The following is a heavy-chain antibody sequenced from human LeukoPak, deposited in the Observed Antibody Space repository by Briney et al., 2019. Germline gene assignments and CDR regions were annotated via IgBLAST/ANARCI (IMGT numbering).Heavy chain of an antibody. CDR3: ASDRGYSYGQYGY. CDR1: GFTFSSYS. Sequence: TGGSLRLSCAASGFTFSSYSMNWVRQAPGKGLEWVSYISSSSSTIYYADSVKGRFTISRDNAKNSLYLQMNSLRAEDTAVYYCASDRGYSYGQYGYWGQGTLVTVSS. D-gene: IGHD5-18*01. J-gene: IGHJ4*02. CDR2: ISSSSSTI. V-gene: IGHV3-48*01.